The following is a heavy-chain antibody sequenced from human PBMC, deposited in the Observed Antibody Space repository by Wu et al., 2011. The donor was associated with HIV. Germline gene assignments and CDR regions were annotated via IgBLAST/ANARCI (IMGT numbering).Heavy chain of an antibody. J-gene: IGHJ4*02. CDR3: ARDLGGDEDH. Sequence: QVQLVQSGAEVKKPGSSVKVSCKASGGTFSTYGISWVRQAPGQGLEWMGGIIPILGTVKYAQKFQGRVTITADKSTSTAYMELSSLRSEDTATYYCARDLGGDEDHWGQGTLVTVSS. V-gene: IGHV1-69*14. D-gene: IGHD2-21*01. CDR1: GGTFSTYG. CDR2: IIPILGTV.